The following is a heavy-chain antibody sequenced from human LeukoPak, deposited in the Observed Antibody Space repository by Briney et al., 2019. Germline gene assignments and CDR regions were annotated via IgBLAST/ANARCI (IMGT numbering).Heavy chain of an antibody. Sequence: SETLSLTCTVSGGSISSGGYYWSWIRQHPGKGLEWIGYIYYSGSTYYNPSLKSRVTISVDTSKNQFSLKLSSVTAEDTAVYYCARAPLWFGELKPVYYYYMDVWGKGTTVTVSS. CDR2: IYYSGST. J-gene: IGHJ6*03. D-gene: IGHD3-10*01. CDR3: ARAPLWFGELKPVYYYYMDV. V-gene: IGHV4-31*03. CDR1: GGSISSGGYY.